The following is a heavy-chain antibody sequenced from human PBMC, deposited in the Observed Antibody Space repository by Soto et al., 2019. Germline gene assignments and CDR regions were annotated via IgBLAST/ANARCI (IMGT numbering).Heavy chain of an antibody. D-gene: IGHD3-10*01. CDR3: ARDLVTMVDADLDYAQPDH. V-gene: IGHV3-23*01. CDR1: GFTVSSYA. Sequence: EVQLLASGGGLVQPAGSLRLSCAASGFTVSSYAMNWVRQAPGKGLEWVSGIRGSGGNTSYADSVMGQVTSSRDTSKIRLYLQMNSLRAEDTAVYYCARDLVTMVDADLDYAQPDHWGQGTMVTFSS. CDR2: IRGSGGNT. J-gene: IGHJ4*02.